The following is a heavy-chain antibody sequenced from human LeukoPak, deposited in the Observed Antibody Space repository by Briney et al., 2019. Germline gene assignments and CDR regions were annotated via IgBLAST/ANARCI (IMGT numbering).Heavy chain of an antibody. CDR3: AIPLTYYDFWSGPLMDV. CDR2: ISGSGGST. V-gene: IGHV3-23*01. D-gene: IGHD3-3*01. CDR1: GFTFSNAW. Sequence: GGSLRLSCAASGFTFSNAWMSWVRQAPGKGLEWVSAISGSGGSTYYADSVKGRFTISRDNSKNTLYLQMNSLRAEDTAVYYCAIPLTYYDFWSGPLMDVWGKGTTVTVSS. J-gene: IGHJ6*03.